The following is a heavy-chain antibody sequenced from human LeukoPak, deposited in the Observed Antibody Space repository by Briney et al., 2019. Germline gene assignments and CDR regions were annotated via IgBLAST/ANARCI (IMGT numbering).Heavy chain of an antibody. CDR1: GGSFSGYY. J-gene: IGHJ4*02. Sequence: PSETLSLTCAVYGGSFSGYYWSWIRQPPGKGLEWIGEINHSGSTNYNPSLKSRVTISVDTSKNQFSLKLSSVTAADTAVYYCARSYYYDSSGYYQIDYWGQGTLVTVSS. D-gene: IGHD3-22*01. V-gene: IGHV4-34*01. CDR2: INHSGST. CDR3: ARSYYYDSSGYYQIDY.